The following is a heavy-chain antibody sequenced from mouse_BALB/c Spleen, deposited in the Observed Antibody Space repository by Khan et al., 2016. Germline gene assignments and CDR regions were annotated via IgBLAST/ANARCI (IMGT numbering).Heavy chain of an antibody. CDR3: ARDKGGLFFDY. V-gene: IGHV7-3*02. J-gene: IGHJ2*01. CDR2: IRNKANGYTT. Sequence: EVELVESGGGLVQPGGSLRLSCATSGFTFTDYYMTWVRQPPGKALEWLGFIRNKANGYTTEYSASVKGRFTISRDNSQSILYLQMNTLRTEDSATYYCARDKGGLFFDYWGQGTTLTVSS. D-gene: IGHD3-1*01. CDR1: GFTFTDYY.